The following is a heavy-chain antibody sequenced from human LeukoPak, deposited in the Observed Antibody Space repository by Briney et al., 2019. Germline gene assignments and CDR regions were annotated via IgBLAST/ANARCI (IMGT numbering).Heavy chain of an antibody. Sequence: SETLSLTCAVYGGSFGGYYWSWIRQPPGKGLEWIGEINHSGSTNYNPSLKSRVTISVDTSKNQFSLKLSSVTAADTAVYYCARDGSLRYFDWSVNWFDPWGQGTLVTVSS. CDR1: GGSFGGYY. V-gene: IGHV4-34*01. J-gene: IGHJ5*02. D-gene: IGHD3-9*01. CDR2: INHSGST. CDR3: ARDGSLRYFDWSVNWFDP.